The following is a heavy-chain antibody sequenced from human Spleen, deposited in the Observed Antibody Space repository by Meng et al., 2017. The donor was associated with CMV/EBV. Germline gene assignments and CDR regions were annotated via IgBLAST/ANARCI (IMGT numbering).Heavy chain of an antibody. CDR2: IWYDGSNK. D-gene: IGHD6-13*01. J-gene: IGHJ4*02. CDR1: GFTFSSYG. V-gene: IGHV3-33*01. Sequence: ASGFTFSSYGMHWVRQAPGKGLEWVAVIWYDGSNKYYVDSVKGRFTISRDNSKNTLYLQMNSLRAEDTAVYYCAREYSSSWYYFDYWGQGTLVTVSS. CDR3: AREYSSSWYYFDY.